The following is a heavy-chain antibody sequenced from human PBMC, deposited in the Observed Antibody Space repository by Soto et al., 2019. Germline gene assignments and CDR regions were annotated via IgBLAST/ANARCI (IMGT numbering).Heavy chain of an antibody. V-gene: IGHV4-39*01. D-gene: IGHD6-13*01. J-gene: IGHJ6*02. CDR1: GGSISSSSYY. Sequence: SETLSLTCTVSGGSISSSSYYWGWIRQPPGKGLEWIGSIYYSGSTYYNPSLKSRVTISVDTSKNQFSLKLSSVTAADTAVYYCASRDSSSWSDYYYYYGMDVWGQGTTVTVS. CDR3: ASRDSSSWSDYYYYYGMDV. CDR2: IYYSGST.